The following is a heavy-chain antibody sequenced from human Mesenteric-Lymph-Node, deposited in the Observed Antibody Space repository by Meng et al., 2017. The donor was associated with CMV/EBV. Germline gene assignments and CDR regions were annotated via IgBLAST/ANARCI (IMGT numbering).Heavy chain of an antibody. J-gene: IGHJ4*02. Sequence: SLKISCVASGFTVDAYAMHWVRQAPGKGLEWVSGISWNSGSIGYAGSVEGRFTISRDNAKKSLYLQMNSLRAEDTAVYYCAKCPSYVWGTYYFDYWGQGTLVTVSS. CDR1: GFTVDAYA. CDR3: AKCPSYVWGTYYFDY. D-gene: IGHD3-16*01. CDR2: ISWNSGSI. V-gene: IGHV3-9*01.